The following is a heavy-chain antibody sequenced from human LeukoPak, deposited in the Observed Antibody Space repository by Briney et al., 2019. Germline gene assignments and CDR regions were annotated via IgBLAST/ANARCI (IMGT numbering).Heavy chain of an antibody. J-gene: IGHJ4*02. V-gene: IGHV4-39*01. CDR1: GGSISTTRYF. Sequence: PSETLSLTRTVSGGSISTTRYFWGWIRQPPGKGLEWIGSINYSGSTYYNPSYKSRVTISVDTSKNQFSLKLSSVTAADRAVYYCARHSFHYDSSGYYYFFDYWGQGTLVTVSS. D-gene: IGHD3-22*01. CDR3: ARHSFHYDSSGYYYFFDY. CDR2: INYSGST.